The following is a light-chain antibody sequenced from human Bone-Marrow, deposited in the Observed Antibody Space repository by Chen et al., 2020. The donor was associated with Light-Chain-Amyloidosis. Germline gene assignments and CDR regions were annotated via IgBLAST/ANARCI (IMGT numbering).Light chain of an antibody. V-gene: IGKV1-5*01. J-gene: IGKJ4*01. CDR3: QQSDNYPLT. Sequence: DTQMTQSPATQSASIGDRVTITCRASQNINTWLAWYQQKPGRAPKLVIDDASTLESGVPSRFSGSGSGTDFILTISSLQPDDSAVYYCQQSDNYPLTVGGGTKVEI. CDR1: QNINTW. CDR2: DAS.